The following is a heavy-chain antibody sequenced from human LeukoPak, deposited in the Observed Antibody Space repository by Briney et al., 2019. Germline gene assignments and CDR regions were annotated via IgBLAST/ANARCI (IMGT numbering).Heavy chain of an antibody. CDR2: ISGSGGST. D-gene: IGHD3-22*01. V-gene: IGHV3-23*01. CDR1: GFTFSSYA. Sequence: PGGSLRLSCAASGFTFSSYAMSWVRQAPGKGLEWVSAISGSGGSTYYADSVKGRFTTSRDNSKNTLYLQMNSLRAEGTAVYYCARDSSGFFLFDPWGQGTLVTVSS. CDR3: ARDSSGFFLFDP. J-gene: IGHJ5*02.